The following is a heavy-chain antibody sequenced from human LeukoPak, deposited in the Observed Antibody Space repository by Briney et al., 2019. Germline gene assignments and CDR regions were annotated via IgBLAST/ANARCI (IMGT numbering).Heavy chain of an antibody. J-gene: IGHJ4*02. Sequence: SETLSLTCTVSGGSISSSRYYWGWIRQPTGKGLEWSGSICYSGSTYYNPSLKSRATISVDTSKNQFSLKLSSVTAADTAVYYCARQRYSSSWYHPYYFDYWGQGTLVTVSS. CDR3: ARQRYSSSWYHPYYFDY. V-gene: IGHV4-39*01. D-gene: IGHD6-13*01. CDR2: ICYSGST. CDR1: GGSISSSRYY.